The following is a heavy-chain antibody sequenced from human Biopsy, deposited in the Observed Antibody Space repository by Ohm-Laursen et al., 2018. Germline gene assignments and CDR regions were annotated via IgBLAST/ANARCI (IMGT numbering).Heavy chain of an antibody. CDR1: GGSISSDY. D-gene: IGHD2/OR15-2a*01. J-gene: IGHJ6*02. V-gene: IGHV4-59*01. Sequence: GTLSLTCTVSGGSISSDYWSWIRQTPGKGLEWIGYIYYSGSTNYNPSLKSRVTISVDTSKNQFSLRLNSVTAADTAVYYCARATNSTGWPYYYFYGMDVWGQVTTVTVSS. CDR3: ARATNSTGWPYYYFYGMDV. CDR2: IYYSGST.